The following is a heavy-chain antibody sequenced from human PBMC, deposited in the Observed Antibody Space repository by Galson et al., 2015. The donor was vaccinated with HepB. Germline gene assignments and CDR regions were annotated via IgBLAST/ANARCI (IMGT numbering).Heavy chain of an antibody. J-gene: IGHJ3*02. Sequence: LSLTCAVSGGSISSGGYSWSWIRQPPGKGLEWIGYIYHSGSTYYNPSLKSRVTISVDRSKNQFSLKLSSVTAADTAVYYCARGVGYYDILTGTGDAFDIWGQGTMVTVSS. D-gene: IGHD3-9*01. CDR3: ARGVGYYDILTGTGDAFDI. CDR2: IYHSGST. CDR1: GGSISSGGYS. V-gene: IGHV4-30-2*01.